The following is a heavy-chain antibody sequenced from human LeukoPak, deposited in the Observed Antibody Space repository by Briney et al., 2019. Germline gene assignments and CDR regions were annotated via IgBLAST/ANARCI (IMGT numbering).Heavy chain of an antibody. V-gene: IGHV4-39*07. CDR1: GGSISSSSYY. CDR2: IYTSGST. Sequence: SETLSLTCTVSGGSISSSSYYWGWIRQPPGKGLEWIGRIYTSGSTNYNPSLKSRVTMSVDTSKNQFSLKLSSVTAADTAVYYCARETRRRTVLLWFGESRREWYMDVWGKGTTVTISS. D-gene: IGHD3-10*01. CDR3: ARETRRRTVLLWFGESRREWYMDV. J-gene: IGHJ6*03.